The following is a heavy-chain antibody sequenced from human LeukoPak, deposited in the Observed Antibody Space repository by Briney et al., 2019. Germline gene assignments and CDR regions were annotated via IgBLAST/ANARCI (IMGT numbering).Heavy chain of an antibody. CDR2: ISYDGSNK. Sequence: GGSLRLSCAASGFTFSSYAMHWVRQAPGKGLEWVAVISYDGSNKYYADSVKGRFTISRGNSKNTLYLQMNSLRAEDTAVYYCARTGSSGYYYVSFFDYWGQGTLVTVSS. V-gene: IGHV3-30-3*01. J-gene: IGHJ4*02. CDR1: GFTFSSYA. CDR3: ARTGSSGYYYVSFFDY. D-gene: IGHD3-22*01.